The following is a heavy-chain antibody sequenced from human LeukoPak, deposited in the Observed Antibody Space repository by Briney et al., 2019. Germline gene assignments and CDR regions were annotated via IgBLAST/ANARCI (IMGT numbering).Heavy chain of an antibody. Sequence: GGSLRLSCAASGFTFSSYSMNWVRQAPGKGLEWVSSISSSSSYIYYADSVKGRFTISRDNAKNSLYLQMNSLRAEDTAVYYCVTNRLPHTRYNWFDPWGQGTLVTVSS. D-gene: IGHD4-11*01. V-gene: IGHV3-21*01. CDR1: GFTFSSYS. CDR3: VTNRLPHTRYNWFDP. J-gene: IGHJ5*02. CDR2: ISSSSSYI.